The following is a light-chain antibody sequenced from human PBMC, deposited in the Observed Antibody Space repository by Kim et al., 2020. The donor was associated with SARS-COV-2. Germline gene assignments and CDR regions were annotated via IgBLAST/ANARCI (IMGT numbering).Light chain of an antibody. CDR3: QQYNSYNLT. Sequence: PSVGDRVTITCRASQSISSWLASYQQKPGKAPKLLIYDAYSLESGVPSKFSGSGSGTEFSLTTCSLQPHDIATYYSQQYNSYNLTFGGGTTVDIK. CDR1: QSISSW. CDR2: DAY. V-gene: IGKV1-5*01. J-gene: IGKJ4*01.